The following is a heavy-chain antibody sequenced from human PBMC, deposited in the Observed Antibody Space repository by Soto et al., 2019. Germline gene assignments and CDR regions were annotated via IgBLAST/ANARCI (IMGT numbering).Heavy chain of an antibody. CDR2: IIPIFGTA. V-gene: IGHV1-69*01. CDR1: GGTFSSYA. Sequence: QVQLVQSGAVVKKPGSSVKVSCKASGGTFSSYAVSWVRQAPGQGLEWMGGIIPIFGTANYAQKFQGRVTITADESTSTAYMELSSLRSEDTAVYYCARDQTPAYGDYVPFDYWGQGTLVTVSS. J-gene: IGHJ4*02. CDR3: ARDQTPAYGDYVPFDY. D-gene: IGHD4-17*01.